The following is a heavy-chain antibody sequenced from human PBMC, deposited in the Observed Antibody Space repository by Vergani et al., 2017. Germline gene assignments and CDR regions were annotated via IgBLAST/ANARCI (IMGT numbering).Heavy chain of an antibody. CDR3: ARGDYGILTGYRY. J-gene: IGHJ4*02. CDR1: GGTFSSYT. CDR2: IIPLHDIT. Sequence: QVQLVQSGAEVKKPGSSVKVSCKASGGTFSSYTITWVRQAPGQGLEWMGRIIPLHDITNYAQKFQGRVTMTRDTSTSTVYMELSSLRSEDTAIYYCARGDYGILTGYRYWGQGTLVTVSA. D-gene: IGHD3-9*01. V-gene: IGHV1-69*02.